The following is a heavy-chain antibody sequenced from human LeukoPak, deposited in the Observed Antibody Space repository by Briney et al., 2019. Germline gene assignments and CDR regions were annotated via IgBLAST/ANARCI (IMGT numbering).Heavy chain of an antibody. CDR2: ISSSSSTI. CDR3: ARDHYDSSGYYYVFDY. V-gene: IGHV3-48*04. J-gene: IGHJ4*02. CDR1: GFTFSSYS. D-gene: IGHD3-22*01. Sequence: GGSLRLSCAASGFTFSSYSMNWVRQAPGKGLEWVSYISSSSSTIYYADSVKGRFTISRDNAKNSLYLQMNSLRAEDTAVYYCARDHYDSSGYYYVFDYWGQGTLVTVSS.